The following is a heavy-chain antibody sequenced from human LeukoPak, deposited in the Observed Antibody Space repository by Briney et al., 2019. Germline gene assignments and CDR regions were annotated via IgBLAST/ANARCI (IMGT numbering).Heavy chain of an antibody. CDR3: ARAITMVRGVLDY. J-gene: IGHJ4*02. CDR1: GFTFSSYA. V-gene: IGHV3-30*04. CDR2: ISYDGSNK. Sequence: GGFLRLSCAASGFTFSSYAMHWVRQAPGKGLEWVAVISYDGSNKYYADSVKGRFTISRDNSKNTLYLQMNSLRAEDTAVYYCARAITMVRGVLDYWGQGTLVTVSS. D-gene: IGHD3-10*01.